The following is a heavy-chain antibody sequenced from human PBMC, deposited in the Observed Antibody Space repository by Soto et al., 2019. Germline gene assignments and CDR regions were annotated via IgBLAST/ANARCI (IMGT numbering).Heavy chain of an antibody. D-gene: IGHD3-16*01. V-gene: IGHV4-61*01. CDR3: ARSQRGRTAFTFDY. Sequence: SETLSLTCAVSGDSVSNDNYYWSWIRQPPGKGLEWIGYIYYSGTTNYNSYLKSRLSLSVDMSKNQFSLKLASVTAADTAVYFCARSQRGRTAFTFDYWGQGALVTVST. J-gene: IGHJ4*02. CDR1: GDSVSNDNYY. CDR2: IYYSGTT.